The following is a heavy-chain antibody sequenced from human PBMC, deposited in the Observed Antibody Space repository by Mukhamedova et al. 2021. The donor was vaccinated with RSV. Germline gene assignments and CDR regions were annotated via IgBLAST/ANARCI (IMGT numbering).Heavy chain of an antibody. CDR2: IYPGDSDT. D-gene: IGHD6-19*01. CDR3: ARRIAVACTFDS. V-gene: IGHV5-51*01. Sequence: EYMGIIYPGDSDTRYSPSFQGQVTLSADRSISTAYLQWSSLKASDTAMYYCARRIAVACTFDSWGQGTLVTVSS. J-gene: IGHJ4*02.